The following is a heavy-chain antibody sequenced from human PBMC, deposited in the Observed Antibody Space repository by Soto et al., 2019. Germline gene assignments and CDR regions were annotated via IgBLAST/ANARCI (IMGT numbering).Heavy chain of an antibody. J-gene: IGHJ4*02. CDR3: AKSRGDSWTTYFFDY. CDR2: ISGSGQTT. D-gene: IGHD4-4*01. V-gene: IGHV3-23*01. Sequence: GGSLRLSCAASGFTFSSYSLSWLRQAPGKGLEWVSGISGSGQTTHYRDSVKGRSTISRDNFRNTLYLQVNSLRAEDTAIYFCAKSRGDSWTTYFFDYWGQGALVTVSS. CDR1: GFTFSSYS.